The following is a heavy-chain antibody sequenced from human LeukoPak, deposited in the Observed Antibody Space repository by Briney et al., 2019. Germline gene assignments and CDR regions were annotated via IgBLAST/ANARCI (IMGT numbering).Heavy chain of an antibody. D-gene: IGHD4-17*01. CDR3: ARDLVTVTKGFDI. J-gene: IGHJ3*02. V-gene: IGHV4-59*11. Sequence: PSETLSLTCAVSDDSFSSHYWTWIRQPPGKGLEWIGYISYIGSTNYNPSLKSRVAISIDASRNQFSLRLSSVTAADTAVYYCARDLVTVTKGFDIWGQGTMVSVSS. CDR1: DDSFSSHY. CDR2: ISYIGST.